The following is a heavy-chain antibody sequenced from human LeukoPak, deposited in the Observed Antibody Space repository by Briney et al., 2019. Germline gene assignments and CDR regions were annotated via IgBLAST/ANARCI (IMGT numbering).Heavy chain of an antibody. J-gene: IGHJ4*02. Sequence: SETLSLTCTVSGGSISSYYWSWIRQPPGKGLEWIGYIYYSGSTNYNPSLKSRVTISVDTSKNQFSLKLSSVTAADTAVYYCARGLSGAVAGTDFDYWGQGTLVTVSS. D-gene: IGHD6-19*01. CDR2: IYYSGST. CDR1: GGSISSYY. CDR3: ARGLSGAVAGTDFDY. V-gene: IGHV4-59*12.